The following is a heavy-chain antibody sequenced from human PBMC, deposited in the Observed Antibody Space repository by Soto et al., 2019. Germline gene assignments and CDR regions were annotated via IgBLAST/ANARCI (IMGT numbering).Heavy chain of an antibody. CDR1: GYTFTSYY. CDR3: ARVPNSGWSRGGAFDI. CDR2: INPSGGST. J-gene: IGHJ3*02. Sequence: ASVKVSCTASGYTFTSYYMHWVRQAPGQGLEWMGIINPSGGSTSYAQKFQGRVTMTRDTSTSTVYMELSSLRSEDTAVYYCARVPNSGWSRGGAFDIWGQGTMVTVSS. V-gene: IGHV1-46*01. D-gene: IGHD6-19*01.